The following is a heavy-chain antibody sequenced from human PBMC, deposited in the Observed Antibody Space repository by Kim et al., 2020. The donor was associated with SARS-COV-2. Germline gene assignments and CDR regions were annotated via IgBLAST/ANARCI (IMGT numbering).Heavy chain of an antibody. D-gene: IGHD1-1*01. Sequence: YYVDSVKGRFTISRDNAKNSLYLQMNSLRAEDTAVYYCASTLHWNPTEDYWGQGTLVTVSS. J-gene: IGHJ4*02. CDR3: ASTLHWNPTEDY. V-gene: IGHV3-7*03.